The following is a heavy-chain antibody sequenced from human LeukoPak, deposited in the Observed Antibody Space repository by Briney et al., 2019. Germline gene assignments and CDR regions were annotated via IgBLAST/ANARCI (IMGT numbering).Heavy chain of an antibody. D-gene: IGHD3-3*01. V-gene: IGHV3-23*01. CDR1: GFIFSNYG. CDR2: ISGSGGST. Sequence: GGSLRLSCAASGFIFSNYGMNWVRQAPGKGLEWVSAISGSGGSTYYADSVKGRFTISRDNSKNTLYLQMNSLRAEDTAVYYCAKGDSITIFGVVIEQPFDYWGQGTLVTVSS. J-gene: IGHJ4*02. CDR3: AKGDSITIFGVVIEQPFDY.